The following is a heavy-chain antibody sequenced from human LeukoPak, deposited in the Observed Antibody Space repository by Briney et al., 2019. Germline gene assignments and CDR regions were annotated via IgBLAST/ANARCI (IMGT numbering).Heavy chain of an antibody. Sequence: PGGSLRLSCAASGFTVSSHYMTWVRQAPGKGLDWVSVIYTGGSTYYADSVRGRFTISRDTSENTLYLQMNRLRAEDTAVYYCARGIYGQYYFDFWGQGTLVTVSS. J-gene: IGHJ4*02. CDR2: IYTGGST. D-gene: IGHD3-10*01. CDR3: ARGIYGQYYFDF. V-gene: IGHV3-53*01. CDR1: GFTVSSHY.